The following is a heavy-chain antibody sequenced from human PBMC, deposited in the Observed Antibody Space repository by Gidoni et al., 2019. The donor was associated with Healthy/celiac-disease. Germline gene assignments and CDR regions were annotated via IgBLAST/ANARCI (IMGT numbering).Heavy chain of an antibody. V-gene: IGHV3-48*03. Sequence: EVQLVESGGGLVQPGGSLRLSCAASGFTFSSYEMNWVRQAPGKGLEWVSYISSSGSTIYYADSVKGRFTISRDNAKNSLYLQMNSLRAEDTAVYYCARDSVDGDYDAFDIWGQGTMVTVSS. CDR2: ISSSGSTI. J-gene: IGHJ3*02. CDR1: GFTFSSYE. CDR3: ARDSVDGDYDAFDI. D-gene: IGHD4-17*01.